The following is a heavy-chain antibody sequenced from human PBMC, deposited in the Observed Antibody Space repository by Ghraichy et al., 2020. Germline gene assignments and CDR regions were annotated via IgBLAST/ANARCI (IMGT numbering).Heavy chain of an antibody. CDR1: GFTFSSYW. CDR2: INSDGSST. J-gene: IGHJ6*02. Sequence: GASLRLSCAASGFTFSSYWMHWVRQAPGKGLVWVSRINSDGSSTSYADSVKGRFTISRDNAKNTLYLQMNSLRAEDSAVYYCARVGRGARSDNWNKGSYYYYGMDVWGQGTTVTVSS. D-gene: IGHD1/OR15-1a*01. V-gene: IGHV3-74*01. CDR3: ARVGRGARSDNWNKGSYYYYGMDV.